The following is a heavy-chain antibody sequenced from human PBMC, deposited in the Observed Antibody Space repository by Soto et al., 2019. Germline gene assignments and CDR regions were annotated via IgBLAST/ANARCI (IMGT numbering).Heavy chain of an antibody. CDR1: GGYISSYY. J-gene: IGHJ4*02. Sequence: SETLSLTCTVSGGYISSYYWSWIRQSPGKGLEWIGYMYYSGSTNYNPSLKSRVTISIDTSRNQFSLKLSSVTAADTAVYYCARDTFGVVKDWGQGTLVTVSS. D-gene: IGHD3-3*01. V-gene: IGHV4-59*01. CDR2: MYYSGST. CDR3: ARDTFGVVKD.